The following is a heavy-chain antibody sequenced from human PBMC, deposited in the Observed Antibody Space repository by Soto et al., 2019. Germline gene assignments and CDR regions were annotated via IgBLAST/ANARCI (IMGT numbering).Heavy chain of an antibody. CDR1: GGSFSGYY. J-gene: IGHJ4*02. D-gene: IGHD3-16*01. Sequence: QVQLQQWGAGLLKPSETLSLNCAVYGGSFSGYYWSWIRQPPGKGLEWIGEINHSGSTNYNPSLKSRVTLSVDTYKNQFSLKLSSVTAADTAVYYCARGRWAYFDYWGQRTLVTVSS. CDR3: ARGRWAYFDY. V-gene: IGHV4-34*01. CDR2: INHSGST.